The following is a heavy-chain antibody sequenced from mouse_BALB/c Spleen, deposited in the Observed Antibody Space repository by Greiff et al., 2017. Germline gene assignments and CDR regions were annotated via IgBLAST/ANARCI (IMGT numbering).Heavy chain of an antibody. CDR3: ARKRNDGYTWYFDV. J-gene: IGHJ1*01. CDR2: ISSGGSYT. V-gene: IGHV5-6*01. D-gene: IGHD2-3*01. CDR1: GFTFSSYG. Sequence: EVQLVESGGDLVKPGGSLKLSCAASGFTFSSYGMSWVRQTPDKRLEWVATISSGGSYTYYPDSVKGRFTISRDNAKNTLYLQMSSLKSEDTAMYYCARKRNDGYTWYFDVWGAGTTVTVSS.